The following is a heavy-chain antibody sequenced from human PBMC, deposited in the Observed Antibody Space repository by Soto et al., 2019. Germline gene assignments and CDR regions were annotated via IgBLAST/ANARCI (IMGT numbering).Heavy chain of an antibody. CDR2: IYYSGST. CDR1: GGSISSGDYY. J-gene: IGHJ4*02. Sequence: ASETLSLTCTVSGGSISSGDYYWSWIRQPPGKGLEWIGYIYYSGSTYYNPSLKSRVTISVDTSKNQFSLKLSSVTAADTAVYYCARRYYDFWSEGYYFDYWGQGTLVTVSS. D-gene: IGHD3-3*01. CDR3: ARRYYDFWSEGYYFDY. V-gene: IGHV4-30-4*01.